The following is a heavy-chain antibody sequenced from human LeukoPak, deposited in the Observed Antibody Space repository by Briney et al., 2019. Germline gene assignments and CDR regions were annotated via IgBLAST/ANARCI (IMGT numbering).Heavy chain of an antibody. CDR1: GFTFSSYG. CDR3: ARGSRNYYDSSGYYYY. Sequence: GGSLRLSCAASGFTFSSYGMHWVRQAPGKGLEYVSAISSNGGSTYYANSVKGRFTISRDNSKNTLYLQMGSLRAEDMAVYYCARGSRNYYDSSGYYYYWGQGTLVTVSS. V-gene: IGHV3-64*01. J-gene: IGHJ4*02. D-gene: IGHD3-22*01. CDR2: ISSNGGST.